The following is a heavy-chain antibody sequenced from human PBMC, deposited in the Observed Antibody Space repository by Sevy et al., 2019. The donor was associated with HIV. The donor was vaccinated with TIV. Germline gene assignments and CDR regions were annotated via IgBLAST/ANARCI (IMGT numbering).Heavy chain of an antibody. CDR3: ARTKSNTAMVSSDY. CDR2: ISSSSSTM. CDR1: EFSFSSYS. V-gene: IGHV3-48*01. D-gene: IGHD5-18*01. J-gene: IGHJ4*02. Sequence: GGSLRLSCAASEFSFSSYSMNWVRQAPGQGLEWVSYISSSSSTMYYADSVKGRFTIPRDNAKNSLYLQMNTLRAEDTAVYYCARTKSNTAMVSSDYWGQGTLVTVSS.